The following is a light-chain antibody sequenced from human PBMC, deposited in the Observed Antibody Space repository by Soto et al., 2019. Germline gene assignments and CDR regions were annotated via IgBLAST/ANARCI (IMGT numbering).Light chain of an antibody. V-gene: IGLV1-44*01. J-gene: IGLJ2*01. CDR1: SSNIGSHT. Sequence: QLVLTQPPSASGTPGQTIAISCSGGSSNIGSHTVNWYQQLPGTAPRLLIYSNTQRPSGVPDRFSGSKSGTSASLANSGLQSEYEGDYYCAAWDDSLNGVVFGGGTKLTVL. CDR2: SNT. CDR3: AAWDDSLNGVV.